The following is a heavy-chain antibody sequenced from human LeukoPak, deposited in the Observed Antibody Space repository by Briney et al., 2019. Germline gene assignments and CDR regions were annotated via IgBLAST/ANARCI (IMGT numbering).Heavy chain of an antibody. D-gene: IGHD3-16*02. Sequence: SETLSLTCAVYGGSFSGYYWSWIRQPPGKGLEWIGEINHSGSTNYNPFLKSRVTISVDTSKNQFSLKLSSVTAADTAVYYCARGQAHYDYVWGSYRSYGMDVWGQGTTVTVSS. J-gene: IGHJ6*02. V-gene: IGHV4-34*01. CDR3: ARGQAHYDYVWGSYRSYGMDV. CDR2: INHSGST. CDR1: GGSFSGYY.